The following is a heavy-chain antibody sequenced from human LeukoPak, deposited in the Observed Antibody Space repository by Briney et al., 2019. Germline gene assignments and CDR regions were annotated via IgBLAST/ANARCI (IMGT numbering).Heavy chain of an antibody. V-gene: IGHV1-2*02. J-gene: IGHJ4*02. CDR3: AKLGYCSGGSCYADVPG. CDR2: INPNSGGT. D-gene: IGHD2-15*01. Sequence: ASVKVSCKASGYTFTGYYMHWVRQAPGQGLEWMGWINPNSGGTNYAQKFQGRVTMTRDTSISTAYMELSRLRSDDTAVYYCAKLGYCSGGSCYADVPGWGQGTLVTVSS. CDR1: GYTFTGYY.